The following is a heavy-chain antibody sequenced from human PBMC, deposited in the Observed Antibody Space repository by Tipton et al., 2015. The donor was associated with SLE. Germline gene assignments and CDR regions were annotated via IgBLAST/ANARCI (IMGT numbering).Heavy chain of an antibody. CDR3: ARQGIAAAATGAFDI. D-gene: IGHD6-13*01. J-gene: IGHJ3*02. CDR1: GYTFTSYA. CDR2: INAGNGNT. V-gene: IGHV1-3*01. Sequence: QSGAEVKKPGASVKVSCKASGYTFTSYAMHWVRQAPGQRLEWMGWINAGNGNTKYSQKFQGRVTITRDTSASTAYMELSSLRSEDTAVYYCARQGIAAAATGAFDIWGQGTMVTVSS.